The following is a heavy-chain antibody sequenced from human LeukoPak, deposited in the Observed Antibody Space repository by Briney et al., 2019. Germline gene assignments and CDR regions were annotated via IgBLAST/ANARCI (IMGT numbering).Heavy chain of an antibody. V-gene: IGHV4-4*07. CDR3: ARDRYDSSGYCYDYFDY. J-gene: IGHJ4*02. CDR1: GGSIGSYY. CDR2: IYTSGST. D-gene: IGHD3-22*01. Sequence: SETLSLTCTVSGGSIGSYYWSWIRQPAGKGLEWIGRIYTSGSTNYNPSLKSRVTMSVDTSKNQFSLKLSSVTAADTAVYYCARDRYDSSGYCYDYFDYWGQGTLVTVSS.